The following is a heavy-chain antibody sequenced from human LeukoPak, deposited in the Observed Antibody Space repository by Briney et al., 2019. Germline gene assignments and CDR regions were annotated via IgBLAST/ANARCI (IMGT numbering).Heavy chain of an antibody. J-gene: IGHJ4*02. D-gene: IGHD2-15*01. CDR3: AREGRSSSSGY. CDR1: GGSISSYY. V-gene: IGHV4-4*07. Sequence: SETLSLTCTVSGGSISSYYWTWIRQPPGKGLEWIGRISASGNTNYSPSLKSRVTMSVDASKNQFSLKLSSVTAADTAVYYCAREGRSSSSGYWGQGTLVTVSS. CDR2: ISASGNT.